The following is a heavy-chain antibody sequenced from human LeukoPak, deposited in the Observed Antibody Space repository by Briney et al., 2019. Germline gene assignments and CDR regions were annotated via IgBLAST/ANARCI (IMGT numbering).Heavy chain of an antibody. V-gene: IGHV4-30-4*01. J-gene: IGHJ3*02. Sequence: SQTLSLTCTVSGGSISSGDYYRSWIRQPPGKGLEWIGYIYYSGSTYYNPSLKSRVTISVDTSKNQFSLKLSSVTAADTAVYYCARGAYSSGYYGDAFDIWGQGTMVTVSS. D-gene: IGHD3-22*01. CDR1: GGSISSGDYY. CDR3: ARGAYSSGYYGDAFDI. CDR2: IYYSGST.